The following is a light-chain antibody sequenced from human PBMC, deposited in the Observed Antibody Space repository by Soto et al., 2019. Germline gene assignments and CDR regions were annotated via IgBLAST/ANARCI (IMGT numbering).Light chain of an antibody. CDR3: CSYTSSSTYV. CDR1: SSDVGGYNY. V-gene: IGLV2-14*01. J-gene: IGLJ1*01. CDR2: DVS. Sequence: QSVLTQPASVSGSPGQSITISCTGTSSDVGGYNYVSWYQQHPGKAPKLMIYDVSNRPSEVSNRFSGSKSGNTASLTISGLQAEDEADYYCCSYTSSSTYVFGTGTKVTVL.